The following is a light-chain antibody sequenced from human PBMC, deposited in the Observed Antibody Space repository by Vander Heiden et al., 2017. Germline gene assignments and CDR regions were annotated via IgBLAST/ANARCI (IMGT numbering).Light chain of an antibody. Sequence: QSVLTQPPAVSGAPGQRVTICCTGSSSNIGGGYDVPGYQPPPGKAPKHLIYGDGSRPSGVPARFSGSKSGASASLAITGLQAEDEADYYCQSYDSSLSWVFGGGTKLAVL. CDR1: SSNIGGGYD. J-gene: IGLJ3*02. V-gene: IGLV1-40*01. CDR2: GDG. CDR3: QSYDSSLSWV.